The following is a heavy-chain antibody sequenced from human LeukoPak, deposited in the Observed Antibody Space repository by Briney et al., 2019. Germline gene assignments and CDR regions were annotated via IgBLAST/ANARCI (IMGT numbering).Heavy chain of an antibody. CDR3: AREKPFYDSSGYYYPIAFDY. V-gene: IGHV3-20*04. J-gene: IGHJ4*02. D-gene: IGHD3-22*01. CDR1: RFTFSSYS. Sequence: PGGSLRLSCAAPRFTFSSYSMNWVRQAPGKGLEWVSGINWNGGSTGYADSVKGRFTIARDNAKNSLYLQMNSLRAEDTALYYCAREKPFYDSSGYYYPIAFDYWGQGTLVTVSS. CDR2: INWNGGST.